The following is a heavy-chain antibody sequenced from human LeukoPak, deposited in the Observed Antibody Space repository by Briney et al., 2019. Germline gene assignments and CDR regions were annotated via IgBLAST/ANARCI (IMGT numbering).Heavy chain of an antibody. V-gene: IGHV4-39*07. J-gene: IGHJ3*02. Sequence: SETLSLTCSVSGDSISSSSHYWAWIRLPPGKALEWIGHVFYSGSTEYNPSLRSRVTISVDRSKNQFSLKLRSMTAADTAVYYCARVADYPGVVIIAGAFDIWGQGTMVTVSS. CDR1: GDSISSSSHY. CDR3: ARVADYPGVVIIAGAFDI. CDR2: VFYSGST. D-gene: IGHD3-3*01.